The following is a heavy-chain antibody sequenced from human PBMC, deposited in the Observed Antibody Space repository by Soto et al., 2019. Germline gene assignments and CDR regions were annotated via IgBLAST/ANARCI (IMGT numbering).Heavy chain of an antibody. CDR2: ISYDGSNK. V-gene: IGHV3-30-3*01. Sequence: GPLRLSGTASGFTFSSYAMHWVRQAPGKGLEWVAVISYDGSNKYYADSVKGRFTISRDNSKNTLYLQMNSLRAEDTAVYYCAVGTPHDYWGQGTLVTVSS. J-gene: IGHJ4*02. D-gene: IGHD1-1*01. CDR1: GFTFSSYA. CDR3: AVGTPHDY.